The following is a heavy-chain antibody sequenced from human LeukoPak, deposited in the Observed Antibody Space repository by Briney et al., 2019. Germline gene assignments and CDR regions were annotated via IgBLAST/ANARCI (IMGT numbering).Heavy chain of an antibody. CDR1: GFTFSSYA. J-gene: IGHJ4*02. Sequence: HPGGSPRLSCAASGFTFSSYAMHWVRQAPGKGLEWVALISYDGSNKYYADSVKGRFTISRDNSKNTLYLQMNSLRAEDTAVYYCAKDARDSSGYAYYFDYWGQGTLVTVSS. V-gene: IGHV3-30*04. CDR2: ISYDGSNK. D-gene: IGHD3-22*01. CDR3: AKDARDSSGYAYYFDY.